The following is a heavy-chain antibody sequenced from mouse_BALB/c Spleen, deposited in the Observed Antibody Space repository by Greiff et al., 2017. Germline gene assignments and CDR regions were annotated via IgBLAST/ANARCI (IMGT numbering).Heavy chain of an antibody. CDR2: ISDGGSYT. J-gene: IGHJ3*01. D-gene: IGHD2-3*01. CDR3: ARERRGDGYPFAY. Sequence: EVKLMESGGGLVKPGGSLKLSCAASGFTFSDYYMYWVRQTPEKRLEWVATISDGGSYTYYPDSVKGRVTITRDNAKNNLYLQMSSLKTEDTAMYYGARERRGDGYPFAYWGQGTLVTVSA. V-gene: IGHV5-4*02. CDR1: GFTFSDYY.